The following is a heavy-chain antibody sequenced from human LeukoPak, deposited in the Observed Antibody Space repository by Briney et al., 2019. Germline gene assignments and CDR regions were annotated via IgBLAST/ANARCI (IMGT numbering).Heavy chain of an antibody. J-gene: IGHJ4*02. CDR3: ARTYYYDSSGYYYGY. Sequence: ASVKVSCKASGYTFTGYYMHWVRQAPGQGLEWMGWVNPNSGGTNYAQKFQGRVTMTRDTSISTAYMELSRLRSDDPAVYYCARTYYYDSSGYYYGYWGQGTLVTVSS. CDR1: GYTFTGYY. V-gene: IGHV1-2*02. D-gene: IGHD3-22*01. CDR2: VNPNSGGT.